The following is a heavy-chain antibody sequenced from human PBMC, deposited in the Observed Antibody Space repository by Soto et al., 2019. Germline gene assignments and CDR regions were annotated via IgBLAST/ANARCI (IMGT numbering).Heavy chain of an antibody. CDR2: IIPIFGTA. J-gene: IGHJ6*02. Sequence: SVKVSCKASGGTFSSYAISWVRQAPGQGLEWMGGIIPIFGTANYAQKFQGRVTITADKSRSTAYMELSSQRSEDTAVYYCGSGQRSENIMDVWGQGTTVTVSS. D-gene: IGHD6-25*01. CDR1: GGTFSSYA. CDR3: GSGQRSENIMDV. V-gene: IGHV1-69*06.